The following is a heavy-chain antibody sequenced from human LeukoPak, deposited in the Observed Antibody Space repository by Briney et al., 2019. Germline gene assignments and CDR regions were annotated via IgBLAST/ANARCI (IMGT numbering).Heavy chain of an antibody. Sequence: GVSLRLSCAAAGFTFSNAWMSWVRQAPGKGLEWVGRIKSKTDGGTTDYAAPVKGRFTISRDDSKNTLYLQMNSLKTEDTAVYYCTTEVGYCSRTSCYSFDYWGQGTLVTVSS. V-gene: IGHV3-15*01. J-gene: IGHJ4*02. CDR2: IKSKTDGGTT. CDR3: TTEVGYCSRTSCYSFDY. D-gene: IGHD2-2*02. CDR1: GFTFSNAW.